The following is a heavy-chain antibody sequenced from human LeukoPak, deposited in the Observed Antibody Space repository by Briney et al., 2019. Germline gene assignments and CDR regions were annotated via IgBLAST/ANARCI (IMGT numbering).Heavy chain of an antibody. CDR3: ARDHTLGYSYGRSYYYYMDV. J-gene: IGHJ6*03. Sequence: ASVKVSCKASGYTFTGYYMHWVRQAPGQGLEWMGWINPNSGGTNYAQKFQGRVTMTRDTSISTAYMELSRLRSDDTAVYYCARDHTLGYSYGRSYYYYMDVWGKGTTVTISS. V-gene: IGHV1-2*02. CDR1: GYTFTGYY. CDR2: INPNSGGT. D-gene: IGHD5-18*01.